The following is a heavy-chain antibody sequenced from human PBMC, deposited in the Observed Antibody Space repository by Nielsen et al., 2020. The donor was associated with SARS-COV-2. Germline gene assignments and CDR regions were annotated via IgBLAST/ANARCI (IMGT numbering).Heavy chain of an antibody. D-gene: IGHD4-17*01. J-gene: IGHJ6*03. CDR2: ISYDGSNK. V-gene: IGHV3-30-3*01. CDR1: GFTFSSYA. Sequence: GESLKISCAASGFTFSSYAMHWVRQAPGKGLEWVAVISYDGSNKYYADSVKGRFTISRDNSKNTLYLQMNSLRAEDTAVYYCATLDYGDYAHYYYMEVWGVGTTVTVSS. CDR3: ATLDYGDYAHYYYMEV.